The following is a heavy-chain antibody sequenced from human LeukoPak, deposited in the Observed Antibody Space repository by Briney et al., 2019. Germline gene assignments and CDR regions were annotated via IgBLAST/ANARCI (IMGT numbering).Heavy chain of an antibody. V-gene: IGHV3-23*01. CDR2: ISASGGST. CDR3: ARDNGWSADF. D-gene: IGHD2-15*01. J-gene: IGHJ4*02. CDR1: GFTFSSYA. Sequence: GGSLRLSCVTSGFTFSSYAMSWVRQAPGKGLEWVSAISASGGSTYYADSVKGRFTISRDNSKNSLFLQMNSLRVEDTAVYYCARDNGWSADFWGQGTLVTVSS.